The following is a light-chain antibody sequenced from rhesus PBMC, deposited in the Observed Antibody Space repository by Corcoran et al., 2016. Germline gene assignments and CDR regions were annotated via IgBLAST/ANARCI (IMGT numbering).Light chain of an antibody. CDR3: QQYYDLLPT. CDR2: SAY. Sequence: EIVMTQSPATLSLSPGETATLSCRASESVGSYVAWYQQKPGPAPTLLVHSAYFRATGIPNRFSGSGSRTEFTLTISSLEPEYVGVYHCQQYYDLLPTFGLGTKVEIK. V-gene: IGKV3-40*03. J-gene: IGKJ1*01. CDR1: ESVGSY.